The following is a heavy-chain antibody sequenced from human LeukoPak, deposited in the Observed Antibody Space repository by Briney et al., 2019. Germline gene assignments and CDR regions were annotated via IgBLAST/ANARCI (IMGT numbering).Heavy chain of an antibody. Sequence: GGSLRLSCAASGFTFSSYAMGWVRQAPGKGLEWVSAISGSGGSTYYADSVKGRFTISRDNSKNTLYLQMSSLRAEDTAVYYCAKDRIAARSFDYWGQGTLVTVSS. CDR3: AKDRIAARSFDY. V-gene: IGHV3-23*01. CDR2: ISGSGGST. D-gene: IGHD6-6*01. J-gene: IGHJ4*02. CDR1: GFTFSSYA.